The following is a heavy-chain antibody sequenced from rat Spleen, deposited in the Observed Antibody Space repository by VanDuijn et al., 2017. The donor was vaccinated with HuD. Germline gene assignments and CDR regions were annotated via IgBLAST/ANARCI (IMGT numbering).Heavy chain of an antibody. D-gene: IGHD1-2*01. CDR2: ITNTGGST. J-gene: IGHJ4*01. CDR1: GFTFNNYW. Sequence: EVQLVESGGGLVQPGRSLKLSCVASGFTFNNYWMTWIRQAPGKGLEWVASITNTGGSTYYPDSVKGRFTISRDNAKSTLYLQMNSLRSEDTATYYCTRGGSSYGYYYVMDAWGQGASVTVSS. V-gene: IGHV5-31*01. CDR3: TRGGSSYGYYYVMDA.